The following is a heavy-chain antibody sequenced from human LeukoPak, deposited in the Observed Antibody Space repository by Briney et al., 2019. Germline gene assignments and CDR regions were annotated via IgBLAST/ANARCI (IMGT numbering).Heavy chain of an antibody. D-gene: IGHD5-18*01. Sequence: PGGSLRLSCAASGFTISSYGMNWVRQAPGKGLEWVAVISYDGSNKYYADSVKGRFTISRDNSKNTLYLQMNSLRAEDTAVYYCAKDMRVWGYSYGYDYWGQGTLVTVSS. J-gene: IGHJ4*02. V-gene: IGHV3-30*18. CDR2: ISYDGSNK. CDR1: GFTISSYG. CDR3: AKDMRVWGYSYGYDY.